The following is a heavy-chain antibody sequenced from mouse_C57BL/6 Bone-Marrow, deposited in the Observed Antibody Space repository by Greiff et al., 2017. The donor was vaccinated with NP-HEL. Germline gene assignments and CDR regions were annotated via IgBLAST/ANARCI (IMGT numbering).Heavy chain of an antibody. CDR3: ARDAANWDAMDY. Sequence: EVKLMESGGGLVQSGRSLRLSCATSGFTFSDFYMEWVRQAPGKGLEWIAASRNKANDYTTEYSASVKGRFIVSRDTSQSILYLQMNALRAEDTAIYYCARDAANWDAMDYWGQGTSVTVSS. CDR2: SRNKANDYTT. D-gene: IGHD4-1*01. V-gene: IGHV7-1*01. J-gene: IGHJ4*01. CDR1: GFTFSDFY.